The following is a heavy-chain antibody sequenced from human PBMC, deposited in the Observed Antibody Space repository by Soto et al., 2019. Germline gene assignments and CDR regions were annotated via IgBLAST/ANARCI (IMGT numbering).Heavy chain of an antibody. V-gene: IGHV3-64D*06. CDR3: VKDPGAVTGDEYFQH. CDR2: ISSNGGTT. CDR1: GFTFSSYA. D-gene: IGHD6-19*01. J-gene: IGHJ1*01. Sequence: PGGSLRLSCSASGFTFSSYAMHWVRQARGKGLEYASDISSNGGTTYYVDSVKGRFIISRDNSKNTLYLQMTSLKTEDTAVYYCVKDPGAVTGDEYFQHWGLGTLVTVSS.